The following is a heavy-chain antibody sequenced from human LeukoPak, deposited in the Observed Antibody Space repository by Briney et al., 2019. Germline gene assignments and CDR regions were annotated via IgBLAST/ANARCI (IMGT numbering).Heavy chain of an antibody. CDR2: ISSSSSYI. CDR1: GFTFSSYS. CDR3: AKDLYSYGSRAAFDI. Sequence: PGGSLRLSCAASGFTFSSYSMNWVRQAPGKGLEWVSSISSSSSYIYYADSVKGRFTISRDNAKNSLYLQMNSLRAEDTALYYCAKDLYSYGSRAAFDIWGQGTMVTVSS. V-gene: IGHV3-21*04. D-gene: IGHD5-18*01. J-gene: IGHJ3*02.